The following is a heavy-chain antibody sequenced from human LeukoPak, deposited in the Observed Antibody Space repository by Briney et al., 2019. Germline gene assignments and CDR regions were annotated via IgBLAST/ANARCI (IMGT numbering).Heavy chain of an antibody. CDR2: INPSGGST. D-gene: IGHD2-15*01. V-gene: IGHV1-46*01. Sequence: ASVKVSCKASGHTFTSYYMHWVRQAPGQGLEWMGIINPSGGSTSYAQKFQGRVTITADKSTSTAYMELSSLRSEDTAVYYCARDYGYNCSGGSCYSSYVNYWFDPWGQGTLVTVSS. CDR1: GHTFTSYY. CDR3: ARDYGYNCSGGSCYSSYVNYWFDP. J-gene: IGHJ5*02.